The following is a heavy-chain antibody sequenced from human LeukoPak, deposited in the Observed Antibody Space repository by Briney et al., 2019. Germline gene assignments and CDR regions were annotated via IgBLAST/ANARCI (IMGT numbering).Heavy chain of an antibody. Sequence: PSETLSLTCTVSGGSISSYYWSWIRQPPGKGPEWIGYIYYSGSTNYNPSLKSRVTISVDTSKNQFSLKLSSVTAADTAVYYCARDRDDYFDYWGQGTLVTVSS. J-gene: IGHJ4*02. CDR2: IYYSGST. CDR3: ARDRDDYFDY. V-gene: IGHV4-59*01. CDR1: GGSISSYY.